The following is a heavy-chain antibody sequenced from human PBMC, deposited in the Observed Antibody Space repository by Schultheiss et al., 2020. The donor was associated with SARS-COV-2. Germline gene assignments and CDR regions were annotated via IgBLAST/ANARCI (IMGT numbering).Heavy chain of an antibody. D-gene: IGHD2-2*01. J-gene: IGHJ6*02. CDR2: IYTSGST. CDR1: GGSISSGSYY. Sequence: SETLSLTCTVSGGSISSGSYYWSWIRQPAGKGLEWIGRIYTSGSTNYNPSLKSRVTISVDTSKNQFSLKLSSVTAADTAVYYCARDCSSTSCYRYYYYGMDVWGQGTTVTVSS. V-gene: IGHV4-61*02. CDR3: ARDCSSTSCYRYYYYGMDV.